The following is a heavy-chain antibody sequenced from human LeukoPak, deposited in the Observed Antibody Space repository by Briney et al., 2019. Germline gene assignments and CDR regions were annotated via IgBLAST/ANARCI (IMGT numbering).Heavy chain of an antibody. Sequence: GASVKVSCKASGYTFTGYYMHWVRQAPGQGLEWMGWINPNSGGTNYAQKFQGRVTMTRDTSISTAYMELSGLRSDDTAVYYCARVATVTTYFRYYYYMDVWGKGTTVTVSS. J-gene: IGHJ6*03. V-gene: IGHV1-2*02. CDR1: GYTFTGYY. CDR2: INPNSGGT. D-gene: IGHD4-11*01. CDR3: ARVATVTTYFRYYYYMDV.